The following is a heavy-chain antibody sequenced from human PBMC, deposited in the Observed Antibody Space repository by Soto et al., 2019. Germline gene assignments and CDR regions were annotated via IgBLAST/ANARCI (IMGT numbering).Heavy chain of an antibody. J-gene: IGHJ6*02. V-gene: IGHV5-10-1*01. CDR1: GYRFTSYC. CDR2: IDPSDSYT. D-gene: IGHD4-17*01. Sequence: GESLKISCTGSGYRFTSYCISWVRQMPGKGLEWMGRIDPSDSYTNYSPSFQGHVTISGDRSISTAYLQWSSLKASDTAMYYCARHVNYGDYYYYGMDVWGQGTTVTVSS. CDR3: ARHVNYGDYYYYGMDV.